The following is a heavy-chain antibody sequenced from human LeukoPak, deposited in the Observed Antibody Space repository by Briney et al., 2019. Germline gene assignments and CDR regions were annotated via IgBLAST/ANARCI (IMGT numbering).Heavy chain of an antibody. Sequence: SVKVSCKASGGTFSSYAISWVRQAPGQGLEWMGGIIPIFGTANYAQKFQGRVTITTDESTSTAYMELSSLRSEDTAVYYCASHCSSTSCPTTPSRWNAFDIWGQGTMVTVSS. CDR2: IIPIFGTA. CDR3: ASHCSSTSCPTTPSRWNAFDI. V-gene: IGHV1-69*05. J-gene: IGHJ3*02. CDR1: GGTFSSYA. D-gene: IGHD2-2*01.